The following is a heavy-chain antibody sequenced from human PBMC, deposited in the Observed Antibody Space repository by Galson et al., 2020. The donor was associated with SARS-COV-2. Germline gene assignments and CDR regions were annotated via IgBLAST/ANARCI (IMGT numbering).Heavy chain of an antibody. CDR2: VYPSGTT. Sequence: SESLSLTCTVSGYSVSTTNYWGWVRQPPGRGLEWIGSVYPSGTTYYNPSLKSRVTISVDTSKNQFSLRLDSVTAADTALYYCARQGVNMIVLVTVPGWYFDLWGRGTLVTVSS. V-gene: IGHV4-38-2*02. CDR3: ARQGVNMIVLVTVPGWYFDL. D-gene: IGHD3-22*01. J-gene: IGHJ2*01. CDR1: GYSVSTTNY.